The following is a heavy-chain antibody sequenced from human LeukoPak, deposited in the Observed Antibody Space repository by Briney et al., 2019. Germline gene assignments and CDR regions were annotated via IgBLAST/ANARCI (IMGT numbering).Heavy chain of an antibody. Sequence: ASVKVSCKASGYTFTSYDFNWLRQATGQGPEWMGWMNPNSGATGYAQKFQGRVTITADESTSTAYMELSSLRSEDTAVYYCARDERYCSGGSCYGYWGQGTLVTVSS. CDR1: GYTFTSYD. CDR3: ARDERYCSGGSCYGY. V-gene: IGHV1-8*01. CDR2: MNPNSGAT. J-gene: IGHJ4*02. D-gene: IGHD2-15*01.